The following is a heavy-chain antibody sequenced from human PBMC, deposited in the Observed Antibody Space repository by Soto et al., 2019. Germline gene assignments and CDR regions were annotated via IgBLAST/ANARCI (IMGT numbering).Heavy chain of an antibody. V-gene: IGHV4-39*01. CDR3: ASIAAPGTTHFDF. CDR1: GGSLGSSSYY. J-gene: IGHJ4*02. CDR2: IYYSGNT. D-gene: IGHD6-13*01. Sequence: PSETLSLTCTVSGGSLGSSSYYWGWIRQSPGKGLEWIGNIYYSGNTFYNPSLKSRVTISVDTSKNQFYLHLSSVTAADTAIFYCASIAAPGTTHFDFWGQGTLVT.